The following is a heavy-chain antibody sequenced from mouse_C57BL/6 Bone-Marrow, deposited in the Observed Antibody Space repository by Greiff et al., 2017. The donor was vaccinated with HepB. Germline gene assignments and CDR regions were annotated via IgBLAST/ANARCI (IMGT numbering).Heavy chain of an antibody. Sequence: QVQLQQSGAELARPGASVKMSCKASGYTFTSYTMHWVKQRPGQGLEWIGYINPSSGYTKYNQKFKDKATLTADKSSSTAYMQLSSLTSEDSAVYYCAVGGVVATRGAMDYWGQGTSVTVSS. CDR2: INPSSGYT. CDR3: AVGGVVATRGAMDY. D-gene: IGHD1-1*01. V-gene: IGHV1-4*01. CDR1: GYTFTSYT. J-gene: IGHJ4*01.